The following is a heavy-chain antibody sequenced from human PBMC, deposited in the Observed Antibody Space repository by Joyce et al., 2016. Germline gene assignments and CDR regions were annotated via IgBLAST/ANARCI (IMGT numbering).Heavy chain of an antibody. Sequence: QVELVESGGGVVQPGTSVTISCSASGFTFKNYAMHWVRQAPGKGFEWVVVISYDGSNKYVSDYLKGRFTISRDNSENTLRLQLKSLRAEDTAVYYCARVTDSNVNLWGSSLDHWGRGTLVTVSS. CDR1: GFTFKNYA. J-gene: IGHJ5*02. D-gene: IGHD3-16*01. CDR3: ARVTDSNVNLWGSSLDH. CDR2: ISYDGSNK. V-gene: IGHV3-30*14.